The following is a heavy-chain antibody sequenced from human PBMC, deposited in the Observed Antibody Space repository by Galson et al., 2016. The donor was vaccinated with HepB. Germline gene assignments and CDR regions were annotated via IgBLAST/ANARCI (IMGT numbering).Heavy chain of an antibody. CDR1: GFTFTSYA. J-gene: IGHJ4*02. Sequence: SLRLSCAASGFTFTSYAMSWVRQAPGKGREWVSSITDTGGSAYYADAVKGRFTISRDNSKNTLYLQMNSLRVEDTTAYYCAKDLGFLVGATDYWGQGALVTVSS. V-gene: IGHV3-23*01. CDR2: ITDTGGSA. D-gene: IGHD1-26*01. CDR3: AKDLGFLVGATDY.